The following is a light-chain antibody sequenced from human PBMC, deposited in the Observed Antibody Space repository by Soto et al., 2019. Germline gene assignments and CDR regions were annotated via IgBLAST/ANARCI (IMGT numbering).Light chain of an antibody. CDR1: QSVSSSD. CDR2: GAS. V-gene: IGKV3-20*01. Sequence: IVLTQSPGTLSLSPGERATLSCRVSQSVSSSDLAWYQHKPGQAPRLLIYGASSRATGIPDRFSGSGSGTDFTLTISSLQSEDFAVYYCQQYNSWPLTFGGGTKVDIK. J-gene: IGKJ4*01. CDR3: QQYNSWPLT.